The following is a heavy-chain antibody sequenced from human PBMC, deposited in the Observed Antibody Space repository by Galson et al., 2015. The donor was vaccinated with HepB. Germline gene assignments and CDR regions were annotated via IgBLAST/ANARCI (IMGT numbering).Heavy chain of an antibody. CDR3: ARDTKDYYFDSSGPNDAFDI. V-gene: IGHV3-21*01. J-gene: IGHJ3*02. D-gene: IGHD3-22*01. CDR1: GFTFSSYS. CDR2: ISSRGSYI. Sequence: SLRLSCAASGFTFSSYSMNWVRQAPGKGLEWVSSISSRGSYIYYADSVEGRFTISRDNAKNSLYLQVNSLRAEDTAVYYCARDTKDYYFDSSGPNDAFDIWGQGTMVTVSS.